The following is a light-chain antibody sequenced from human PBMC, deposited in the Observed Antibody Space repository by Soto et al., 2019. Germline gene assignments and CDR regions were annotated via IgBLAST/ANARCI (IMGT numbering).Light chain of an antibody. CDR2: EGS. CDR3: CSYAGSSTPVV. CDR1: SSDVGSYNL. Sequence: QSVLTQPASVSGSPGPSITISCTGTSSDVGSYNLVSWYQQHPGKAPKLMIYEGSKRPSGVSNRFSGSKSGNTASLTISGLQAEDEADYYCCSYAGSSTPVVFGGGTQLTVL. J-gene: IGLJ2*01. V-gene: IGLV2-23*01.